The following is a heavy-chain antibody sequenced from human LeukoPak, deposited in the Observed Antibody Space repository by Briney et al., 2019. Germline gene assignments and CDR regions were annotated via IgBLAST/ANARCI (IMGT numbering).Heavy chain of an antibody. V-gene: IGHV4-34*01. CDR2: TNPSRRI. Sequence: KPSGTLSLTCAVYGGSFSGGHYCNWIRQSPGKGLEWIGETNPSRRINYNPSLKGRVTISVDVRMNQFSLKLNSVTAADTAIYYCARAGYYGSYDGFDIWGQGSMVTVSS. D-gene: IGHD2-15*01. J-gene: IGHJ3*02. CDR1: GGSFSGGHY. CDR3: ARAGYYGSYDGFDI.